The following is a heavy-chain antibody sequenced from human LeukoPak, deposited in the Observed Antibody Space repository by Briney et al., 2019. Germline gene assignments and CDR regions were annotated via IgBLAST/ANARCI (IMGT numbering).Heavy chain of an antibody. Sequence: GGSLRLSCVGSTFIFGSYSMNWVRQAPGKGLEWVSYISETSSHRYYADSVKGRFTISRDNAQNSLYLQMNSLSAEDTGIYHCARDRATKARIGGMDVWGQGTTVIVSS. D-gene: IGHD5-24*01. V-gene: IGHV3-21*06. J-gene: IGHJ6*02. CDR3: ARDRATKARIGGMDV. CDR2: ISETSSHR. CDR1: TFIFGSYS.